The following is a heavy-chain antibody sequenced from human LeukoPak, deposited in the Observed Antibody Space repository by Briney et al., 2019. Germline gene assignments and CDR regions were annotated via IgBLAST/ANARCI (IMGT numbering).Heavy chain of an antibody. D-gene: IGHD2-21*01. CDR3: ARGIDVINFDS. CDR2: IYTRGTT. Sequence: SETLSLTCTVSGGSMSSGNYYWSWIRQSAGKGLEWLGRIYTRGTTNYKPSLKSRVTMLVDTSKNQFSLKLNAVTAADTAVYYCARGIDVINFDSWGQGTLVTVSS. J-gene: IGHJ4*02. V-gene: IGHV4-61*02. CDR1: GGSMSSGNYY.